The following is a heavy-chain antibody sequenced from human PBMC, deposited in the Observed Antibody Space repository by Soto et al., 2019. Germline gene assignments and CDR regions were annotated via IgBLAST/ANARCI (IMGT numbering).Heavy chain of an antibody. D-gene: IGHD2-15*01. CDR1: GYTFTGYY. V-gene: IGHV1-2*04. J-gene: IGHJ3*02. Sequence: ASVKVSCKASGYTFTGYYMHWVRQAPGQGLEWMGWINPNSGGTNYAQKFQGWVTMTRDTSISTAYMELSRLRSDDTAVYYCARGEDIEVVVAATAFDIWGQGTMVTVSS. CDR3: ARGEDIEVVVAATAFDI. CDR2: INPNSGGT.